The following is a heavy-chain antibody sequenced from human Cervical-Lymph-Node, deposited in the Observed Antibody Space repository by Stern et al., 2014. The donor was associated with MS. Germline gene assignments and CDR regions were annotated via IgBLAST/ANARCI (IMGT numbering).Heavy chain of an antibody. J-gene: IGHJ4*02. D-gene: IGHD6-6*01. CDR1: GFPVGASY. CDR2: IHTVGTT. V-gene: IGHV3-66*01. Sequence: EDQLVESGGGLVQPGGSLRLSCEASGFPVGASYMNWVRPAPGKGLEWVSRIHTVGTTHYADSVKGRFTISRANAKNALYLQMDRLTVEDTAVYYCAREIAGRRFEDWGRGTLVAVSP. CDR3: AREIAGRRFED.